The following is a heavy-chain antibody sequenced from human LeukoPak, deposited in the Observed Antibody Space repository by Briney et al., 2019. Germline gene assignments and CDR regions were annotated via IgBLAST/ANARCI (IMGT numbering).Heavy chain of an antibody. V-gene: IGHV4-39*01. CDR2: IYYSGST. CDR3: ARRLMVRGVISY. CDR1: GGSISSSSYY. J-gene: IGHJ4*02. D-gene: IGHD3-10*01. Sequence: PSETLSLTCTVSGGSISSSSYYWGWIRQPPGKGLEWIGSIYYSGSTYYNPSLKSRVTISVDTSKNQFSLKLSSVTAADTAVYYCARRLMVRGVISYWGQGTWSPSPQ.